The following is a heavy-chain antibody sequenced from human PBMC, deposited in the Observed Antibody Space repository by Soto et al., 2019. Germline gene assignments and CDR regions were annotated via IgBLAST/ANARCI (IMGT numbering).Heavy chain of an antibody. CDR1: VFTFSGYA. J-gene: IGHJ2*01. D-gene: IGHD3-10*01. V-gene: IGHV3-23*01. Sequence: EVQLLDSGGGFVQPGGSLRLSCAASVFTFSGYALTWFRQAPGKGLEWVSAISGGGEATFYADSVKGRFTISRDNYKKTLYLQMNTLRAEDPAVYYCPSKVSGSTGRPDLWYFDLWGRGTLVTVSS. CDR3: PSKVSGSTGRPDLWYFDL. CDR2: ISGGGEAT.